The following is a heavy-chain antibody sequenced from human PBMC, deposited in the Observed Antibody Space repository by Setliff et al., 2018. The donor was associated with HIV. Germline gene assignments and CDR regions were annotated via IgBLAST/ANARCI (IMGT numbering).Heavy chain of an antibody. J-gene: IGHJ6*03. V-gene: IGHV4-31*03. CDR2: IYHNGST. CDR3: ARGGGSRAATSSYYYMDV. CDR1: GGSISIGGYY. D-gene: IGHD2-15*01. Sequence: SETLSLTCTVSGGSISIGGYYWGWIRQHPGKGLEWIGYIYHNGSTYYNPSLKSRVIISVDTSKNQFSLKVSSVTAADTAVYYCARGGGSRAATSSYYYMDVWGKGTTVTVTS.